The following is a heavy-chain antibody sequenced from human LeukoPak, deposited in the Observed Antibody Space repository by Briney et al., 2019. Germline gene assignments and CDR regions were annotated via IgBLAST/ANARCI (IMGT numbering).Heavy chain of an antibody. CDR3: ARKLGGTQCGGDCFFDH. V-gene: IGHV3-11*03. J-gene: IGHJ4*02. CDR1: GFMLNVYY. Sequence: GGSLRLSCEASGFMLNVYYMSWFRLAPGQGLEWIGYISPTGSYTTYADSVRGRFTISRDNAKNLLFLQMNDLRTEDTGVYYCARKLGGTQCGGDCFFDHWGQGTRVAVSS. CDR2: ISPTGSYT. D-gene: IGHD2-21*02.